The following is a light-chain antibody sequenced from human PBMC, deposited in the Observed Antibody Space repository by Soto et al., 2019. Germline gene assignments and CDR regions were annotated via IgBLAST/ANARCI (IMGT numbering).Light chain of an antibody. Sequence: EIVMTQSPATLSVSPGERATLSCRASQSVSSNLAWYQQKPGQAPRILIYGASTRATGIPARFSGSGSGTEFTLTISSLQSEDFAVYYCQQYNNWPPSITFGQGTRLQ. CDR1: QSVSSN. CDR3: QQYNNWPPSIT. CDR2: GAS. J-gene: IGKJ5*01. V-gene: IGKV3-15*01.